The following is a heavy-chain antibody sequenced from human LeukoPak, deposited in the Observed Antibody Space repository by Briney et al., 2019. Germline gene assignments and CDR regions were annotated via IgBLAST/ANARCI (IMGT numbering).Heavy chain of an antibody. J-gene: IGHJ4*02. CDR3: AREGGGYNNRGFDY. D-gene: IGHD5-24*01. V-gene: IGHV3-48*01. CDR2: ISSSSSTI. Sequence: GGSLRLSCAASGFTFSSYSMNWVRQAPGKGLEWVSYISSSSSTIYYADSVKGRYTISRDNAKNSLYLQMNSLRAEDTAVYYCAREGGGYNNRGFDYWGQGTLVTVSS. CDR1: GFTFSSYS.